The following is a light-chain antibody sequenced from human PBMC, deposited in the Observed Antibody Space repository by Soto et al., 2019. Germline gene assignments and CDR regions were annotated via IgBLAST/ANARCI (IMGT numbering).Light chain of an antibody. V-gene: IGKV3-20*01. CDR1: QSITTDY. Sequence: EIVLTQSPGTLSLSPGERATLSCRASQSITTDYLAWYQQKPGQAPRLLIYGASTRAPGIPDRFSGSGSGTDFTLTISRLEPEDFAVYYCQQYERSPPMYIFGQGTKLEI. CDR2: GAS. CDR3: QQYERSPPMYI. J-gene: IGKJ2*01.